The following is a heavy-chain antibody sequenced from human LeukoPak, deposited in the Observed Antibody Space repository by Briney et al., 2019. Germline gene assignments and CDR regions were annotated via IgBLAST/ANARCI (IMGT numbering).Heavy chain of an antibody. D-gene: IGHD5-12*01. CDR3: ASDIVATSCDF. CDR2: ITSAGRAI. Sequence: GGSLRLSCAASGFTFSDFYMSWIRQAPGKGLAWVSYITSAGRAIYYADSVQGRFNISRDNARNSLYLQINGPRDEDTAVYYCASDIVATSCDFWGQGTLVTVSS. CDR1: GFTFSDFY. J-gene: IGHJ5*01. V-gene: IGHV3-11*01.